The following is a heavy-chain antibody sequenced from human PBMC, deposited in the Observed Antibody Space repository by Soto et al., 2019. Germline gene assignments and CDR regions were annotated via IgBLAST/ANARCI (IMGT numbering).Heavy chain of an antibody. CDR1: GFTFSSYA. Sequence: GGSLRLSCAASGFTFSSYAMSWVRQVPGKGLEWVSGISNNGGTTYYADSVKGRFTISRDNSKNTLYLRMNSLRAEDTALYYCAKNMRYSDYWGQGTLVTVSA. V-gene: IGHV3-23*01. CDR3: AKNMRYSDY. J-gene: IGHJ4*02. D-gene: IGHD3-9*01. CDR2: ISNNGGTT.